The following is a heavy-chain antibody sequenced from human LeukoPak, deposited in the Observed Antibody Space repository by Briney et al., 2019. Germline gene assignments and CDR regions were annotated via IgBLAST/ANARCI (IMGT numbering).Heavy chain of an antibody. D-gene: IGHD6-6*01. V-gene: IGHV3-30*01. CDR3: AREEYSSSSGGYYFDY. J-gene: IGHJ4*02. CDR2: ISYDGSNK. Sequence: GSLRLSCAASGFTFSSYAMHWVRQAPGKGLEWVAVISYDGSNKYYADSVKGRFTISRDNSKNTLYLQMNSLRAEDTAVYYCAREEYSSSSGGYYFDYWGQGTLVTVSS. CDR1: GFTFSSYA.